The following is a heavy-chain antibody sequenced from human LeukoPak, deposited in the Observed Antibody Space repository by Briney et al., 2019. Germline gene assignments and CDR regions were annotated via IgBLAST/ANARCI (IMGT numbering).Heavy chain of an antibody. Sequence: PSETLSLTCTVSGGSISSSPDYWGWIRQPPGKGLECIGTIYYRGSTYSNPSLNSRVTISLDTSKNQFSLRLRSVTAADTALYYCARHYLSDGILSTFDPWGQGTLVTVSS. CDR2: IYYRGST. CDR3: ARHYLSDGILSTFDP. J-gene: IGHJ5*02. CDR1: GGSISSSPDY. D-gene: IGHD2-2*01. V-gene: IGHV4-39*01.